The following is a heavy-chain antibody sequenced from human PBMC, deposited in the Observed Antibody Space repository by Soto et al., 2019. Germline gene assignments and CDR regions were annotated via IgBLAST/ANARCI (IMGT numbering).Heavy chain of an antibody. CDR1: GESVIDYY. Sequence: ETLSLTCAVSGESVIDYYWSWIRQPPGKGLEWIGHIYYTGSTNYNPSLRSRVTMSQDTSKNQFSLKLASVTAADTAVYYCARSGYYGFVYWGQGALVTVSS. V-gene: IGHV4-59*02. CDR2: IYYTGST. J-gene: IGHJ4*02. CDR3: ARSGYYGFVY. D-gene: IGHD3-10*01.